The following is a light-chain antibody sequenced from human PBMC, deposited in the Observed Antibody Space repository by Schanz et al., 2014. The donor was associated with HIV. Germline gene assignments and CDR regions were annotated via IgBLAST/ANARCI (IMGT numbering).Light chain of an antibody. J-gene: IGLJ2*01. CDR1: NRDIGTYDF. Sequence: QSVLMQPASVSGSLGQSITISCTGTNRDIGTYDFVSWYQQHPGTAPKLLIYDVTYRPSGVSNAFSGTKSGNTASLTISGLQAADEAVYYCSSYTSSTTVVFGGGTKLTVL. CDR3: SSYTSSTTVV. V-gene: IGLV2-14*03. CDR2: DVT.